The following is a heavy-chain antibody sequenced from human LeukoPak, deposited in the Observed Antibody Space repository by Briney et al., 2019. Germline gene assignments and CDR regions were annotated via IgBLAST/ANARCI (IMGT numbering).Heavy chain of an antibody. D-gene: IGHD5-24*01. CDR3: ARSGPILRNGYNPDF. V-gene: IGHV3-49*04. CDR1: GFNFGDHA. CDR2: IRSTAYSATI. Sequence: GGSLRLSCTTSGFNFGDHAMSWVRQTPGKGQERVGFIRSTAYSATIEYATSVKGRFTISRDDSKSIAYLQMNSLKTEDTAVYYCARSGPILRNGYNPDFWGQGTLVTVSS. J-gene: IGHJ4*02.